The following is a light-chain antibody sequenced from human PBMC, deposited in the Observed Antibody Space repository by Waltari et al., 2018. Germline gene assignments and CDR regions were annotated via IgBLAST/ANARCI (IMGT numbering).Light chain of an antibody. CDR1: QSINNNY. J-gene: IGKJ2*01. CDR2: GAS. Sequence: EVVLTQSPGTMSLSPGERANLSCRATQSINNNYLAWYQLKPGQAPRLLIYGASSRATGTPDRFTGSGSGTDFALTITRLEPEDFAVYYCHQYGWAPRGFGPGTKLEI. V-gene: IGKV3-20*01. CDR3: HQYGWAPRG.